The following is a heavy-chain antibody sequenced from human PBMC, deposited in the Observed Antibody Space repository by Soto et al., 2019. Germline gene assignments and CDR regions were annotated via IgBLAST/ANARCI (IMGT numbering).Heavy chain of an antibody. CDR3: TREVITPTDADGLES. V-gene: IGHV4-31*03. Sequence: QVQLQESGPGLVKPSQTLSLTCTVSGGSIRNDNYLWGWVRQLPGKGLEWIGYILYTGSAYYNPSLIGRVTLLVDTTKNQFSMNLNPVTAADTATYYCTREVITPTDADGLESWGQGTMVTVSS. CDR2: ILYTGSA. J-gene: IGHJ3*01. CDR1: GGSIRNDNYL. D-gene: IGHD2-21*01.